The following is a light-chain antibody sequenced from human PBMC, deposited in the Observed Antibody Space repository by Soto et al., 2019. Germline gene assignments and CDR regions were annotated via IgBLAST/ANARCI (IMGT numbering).Light chain of an antibody. CDR1: SSDVGGYNY. J-gene: IGLJ1*01. CDR3: SSYTSSNTRV. Sequence: QSALTQPASVSGSPGQSITISCTGTSSDVGGYNYVSWYQQDPGKAPKLIIYEVSNRPSGVSNRFSGSKSGNTASLTISGLQAEDEADYYCSSYTSSNTRVLGTGTKLTVL. V-gene: IGLV2-14*01. CDR2: EVS.